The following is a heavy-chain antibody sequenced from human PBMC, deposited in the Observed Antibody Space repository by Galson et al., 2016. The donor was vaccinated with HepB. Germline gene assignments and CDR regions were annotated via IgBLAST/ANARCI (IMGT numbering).Heavy chain of an antibody. D-gene: IGHD2-21*01. Sequence: SETLSLTCAVYGGSFSGYYWSWIRQPPGKGLEWIGEINHSGSTNYNPSLKSRFTISVDTSKNQFSLKLSSVTAADTAVYYCARGRYYSPLVYWGQGTLVTVSS. J-gene: IGHJ4*02. V-gene: IGHV4-34*01. CDR2: INHSGST. CDR3: ARGRYYSPLVY. CDR1: GGSFSGYY.